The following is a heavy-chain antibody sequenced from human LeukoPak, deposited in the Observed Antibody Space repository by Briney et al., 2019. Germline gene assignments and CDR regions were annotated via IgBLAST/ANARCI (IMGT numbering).Heavy chain of an antibody. V-gene: IGHV3-9*01. CDR1: GFTFDDYA. Sequence: PGGSLRLSCAASGFTFDDYAMHWVRQAPGKGLEWVSGIAWNTGNTGYADSVKGRFTISRDNAENSLYLQMNSLRAEDTALYYCAKDMNSYDSGSSYNPWGPFDSWGQGTLVTVSS. J-gene: IGHJ4*02. CDR2: IAWNTGNT. CDR3: AKDMNSYDSGSSYNPWGPFDS. D-gene: IGHD3-10*01.